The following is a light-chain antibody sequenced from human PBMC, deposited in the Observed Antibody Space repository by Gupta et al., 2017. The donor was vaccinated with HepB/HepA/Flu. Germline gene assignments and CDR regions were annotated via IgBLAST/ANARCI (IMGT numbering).Light chain of an antibody. J-gene: IGKJ4*01. Sequence: DIQLTQSPSSLSASVGDRVTITCRASQGIRSSVGWYQQKPGKAPKFLIYAASTLPSGVPSRFSGSASGTEVTRTINSLHPEDFATYYCQQLKSYPLTFGGWTKVEIK. V-gene: IGKV1-9*01. CDR2: AAS. CDR1: QGIRSS. CDR3: QQLKSYPLT.